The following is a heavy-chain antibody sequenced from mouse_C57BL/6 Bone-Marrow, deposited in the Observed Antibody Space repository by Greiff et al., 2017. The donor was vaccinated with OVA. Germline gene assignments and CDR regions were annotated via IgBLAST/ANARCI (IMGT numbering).Heavy chain of an antibody. CDR1: GYTFTDYN. CDR3: ARRDYMVTRQGAWFAY. J-gene: IGHJ3*01. D-gene: IGHD2-2*01. V-gene: IGHV1-22*01. CDR2: INPNNGGT. Sequence: EVQLQQSGPELVKPGASVKMSCKASGYTFTDYNMHWVKQSHGKSLEWIGYINPNNGGTSYNQKFKGKATLTVNKSSSTAYLELRSLTSEDSAVYYCARRDYMVTRQGAWFAYWGQGTLVTVSA.